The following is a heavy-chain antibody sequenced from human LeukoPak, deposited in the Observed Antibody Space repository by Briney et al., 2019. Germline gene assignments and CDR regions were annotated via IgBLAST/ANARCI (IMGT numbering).Heavy chain of an antibody. Sequence: GEFLKICCKGSLYSFNSYWIGLVRQIPGEGLEWMGISYPGDSDTRYSPSFQGQFPISADKSISPAYLQWSSLKASDTAMYYCARQGDYDFWSRYYTAGWFDPWGQGTLVTVSS. CDR1: LYSFNSYW. CDR3: ARQGDYDFWSRYYTAGWFDP. V-gene: IGHV5-51*01. CDR2: SYPGDSDT. D-gene: IGHD3-3*01. J-gene: IGHJ5*02.